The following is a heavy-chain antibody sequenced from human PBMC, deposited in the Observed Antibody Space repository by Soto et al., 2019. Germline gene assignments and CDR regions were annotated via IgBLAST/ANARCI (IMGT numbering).Heavy chain of an antibody. J-gene: IGHJ5*02. CDR3: ARDHGELERRPPGWFDP. D-gene: IGHD1-1*01. CDR1: GFTFSSYS. V-gene: IGHV3-21*01. CDR2: ISSSSSYI. Sequence: GGSLRLSCAASGFTFSSYSMNWVRQAPGKGLEWVSSISSSSSYIYYADSVKGRFTISRDNAKNSLYLQMNSLRAEDTAVYYCARDHGELERRPPGWFDPWGQGTLVTVSS.